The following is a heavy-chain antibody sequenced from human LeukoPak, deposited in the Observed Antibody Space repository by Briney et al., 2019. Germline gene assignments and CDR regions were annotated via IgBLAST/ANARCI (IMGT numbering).Heavy chain of an antibody. V-gene: IGHV4-39*01. CDR2: IYYSGT. CDR3: ARRALTTGWFDP. D-gene: IGHD1-1*01. CDR1: GGSISSSNYY. J-gene: IGHJ5*02. Sequence: PSETLSLTCTVSGGSISSSNYYWGWVRQPPGKGLEWIGSIYYSGTYYNPSLKSRVTISVDTSKNQFSLRLSSVTAADTSVYYCARRALTTGWFDPWGQGTLVTVSS.